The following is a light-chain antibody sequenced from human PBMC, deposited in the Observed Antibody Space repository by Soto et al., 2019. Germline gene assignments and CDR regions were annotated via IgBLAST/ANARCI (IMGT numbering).Light chain of an antibody. J-gene: IGKJ1*01. Sequence: EIVLTQSPATLSLSPGERATLSCRASQSVSSYLAWYQQKPGQAPRLLSYDASNRATGIPARFSGSGSGTDFTLTISSLGPEDFAVYYCQQRSNWPPWTFGQGTKVEIK. CDR2: DAS. CDR3: QQRSNWPPWT. V-gene: IGKV3-11*01. CDR1: QSVSSY.